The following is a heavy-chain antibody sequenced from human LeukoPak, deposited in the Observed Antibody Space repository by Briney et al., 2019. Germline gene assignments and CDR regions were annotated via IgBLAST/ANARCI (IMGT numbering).Heavy chain of an antibody. J-gene: IGHJ6*02. CDR2: IYTSGST. Sequence: SETLSLTCTVSGGSISSGSYYWSWIRQPAGKGLEWIGRIYTSGSTNYNPSLKSRVTISVDTSKNQFSLKLSSVTAADTAVYYCARGESAYYYDSSGSQKYGMDVWGQGTTVTVSS. CDR1: GGSISSGSYY. D-gene: IGHD3-22*01. V-gene: IGHV4-61*02. CDR3: ARGESAYYYDSSGSQKYGMDV.